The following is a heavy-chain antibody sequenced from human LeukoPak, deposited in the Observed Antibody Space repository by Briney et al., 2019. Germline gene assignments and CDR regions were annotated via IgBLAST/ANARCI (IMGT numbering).Heavy chain of an antibody. J-gene: IGHJ5*02. CDR1: GFTFSSYS. D-gene: IGHD3-3*01. CDR2: ISSGSSTI. CDR3: ARVTHSVTIPTFDP. V-gene: IGHV3-48*04. Sequence: GGSLRLSCAASGFTFSSYSMNWVRQAPGKGLEWVSYISSGSSTIYYADSVKGRFTISRDNAKNSLYLQMNSLRAEDTAVYYCARVTHSVTIPTFDPWGQGTLVTVSS.